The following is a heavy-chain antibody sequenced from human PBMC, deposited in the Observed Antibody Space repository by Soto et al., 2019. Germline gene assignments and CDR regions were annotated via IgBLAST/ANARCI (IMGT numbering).Heavy chain of an antibody. V-gene: IGHV4-34*01. Sequence: SETLSLTCAVYGGSFSGYYWSWIRQPPGKGLEWIGEINHRGSAKYNPSLKSRLTISVDSSKNQFSLRLSSVTAADTAVYYCARLLKYDQGLFDPWGQGSLVIVSS. CDR1: GGSFSGYY. CDR3: ARLLKYDQGLFDP. D-gene: IGHD3-3*01. J-gene: IGHJ5*02. CDR2: INHRGSA.